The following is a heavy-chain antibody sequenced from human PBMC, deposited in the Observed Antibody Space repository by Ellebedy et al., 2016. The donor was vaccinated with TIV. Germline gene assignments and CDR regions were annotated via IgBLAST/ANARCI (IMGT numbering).Heavy chain of an antibody. V-gene: IGHV3-23*01. Sequence: GESLKISXVVSGFPFSTFEMSWVRQTPGTGLEWVSAISESGDETYYTDSVKGRFTVSRDNFGQILYLQMNSLRADDSARYYCTKGGWLDDWGPGTLVTVSS. CDR3: TKGGWLDD. CDR2: ISESGDET. CDR1: GFPFSTFE. D-gene: IGHD6-19*01. J-gene: IGHJ4*02.